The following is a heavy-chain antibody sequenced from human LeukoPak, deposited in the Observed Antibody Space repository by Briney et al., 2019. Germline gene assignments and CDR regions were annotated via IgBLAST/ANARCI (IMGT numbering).Heavy chain of an antibody. J-gene: IGHJ4*02. Sequence: GGSLRLPCAASGFTFSGYWMHWVRQAPGKGLVWVSHIKSDGSSTSYADSVKGRFTISRDSAKNTLFLQMNSLRDEDTAVYYCARDKSSGWSPLDYWGQGTLVTVSS. V-gene: IGHV3-74*01. CDR2: IKSDGSST. CDR3: ARDKSSGWSPLDY. D-gene: IGHD6-19*01. CDR1: GFTFSGYW.